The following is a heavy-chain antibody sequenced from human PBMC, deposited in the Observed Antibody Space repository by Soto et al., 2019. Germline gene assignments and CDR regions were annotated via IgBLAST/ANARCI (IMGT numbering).Heavy chain of an antibody. CDR2: IIPIFGTA. D-gene: IGHD4-17*01. V-gene: IGHV1-69*13. CDR1: GGTFSSYA. CDR3: ARGSGDYRYYDYGMDV. Sequence: SVKVSCKASGGTFSSYAISWVRQAPGQGLEWMGGIIPIFGTANYAQKFQGRVTITADESTSTAYMELSSLRSEDTAVYYCARGSGDYRYYDYGMDVWGQGTTVTVSS. J-gene: IGHJ6*02.